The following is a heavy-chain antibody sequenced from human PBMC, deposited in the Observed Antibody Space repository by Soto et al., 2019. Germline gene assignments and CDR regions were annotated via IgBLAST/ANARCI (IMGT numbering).Heavy chain of an antibody. CDR3: AKDSDPYSSSYYFDY. CDR1: GFTFNRYG. V-gene: IGHV3-30*18. Sequence: GGSLRLSCADSGFTFNRYGMHWVRQSPGKGLEWVAVISYDGRDEYHADSVKGRFTISRDNSKNTLYLQMNSLRVEETAVYYCAKDSDPYSSSYYFDYWGQGTLVTVSS. CDR2: ISYDGRDE. D-gene: IGHD3-22*01. J-gene: IGHJ4*02.